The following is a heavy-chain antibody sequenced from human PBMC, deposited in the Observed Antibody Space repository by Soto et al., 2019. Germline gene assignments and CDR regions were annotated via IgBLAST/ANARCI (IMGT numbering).Heavy chain of an antibody. CDR1: GFTFSSYA. Sequence: GGSLRLSCAASGFTFSSYAMSWVRQAPGKGLEWVSAISGSGGSTYYVDSVKGRFTISRDNSKNTLYLQMNSLRAEDTALYYCAKTRLLKQQLVKSYYYYMDVWGKGTTVTVSS. V-gene: IGHV3-23*01. CDR3: AKTRLLKQQLVKSYYYYMDV. CDR2: ISGSGGST. J-gene: IGHJ6*03. D-gene: IGHD6-13*01.